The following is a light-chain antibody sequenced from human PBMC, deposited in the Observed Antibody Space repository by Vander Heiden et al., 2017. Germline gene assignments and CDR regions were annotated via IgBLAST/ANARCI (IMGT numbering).Light chain of an antibody. V-gene: IGLV1-40*01. J-gene: IGLJ2*01. Sequence: VLTQPPSVSGAPGQRVTIFCTGSSSNIGAGYDVHWYQQLPGTAPKLLIYGNSNRPSGVPDRFSGSKSGTSASLAITGLQAEDEADYYCQSYDSSLSGSVFGGGTKLTVL. CDR3: QSYDSSLSGSV. CDR1: SSNIGAGYD. CDR2: GNS.